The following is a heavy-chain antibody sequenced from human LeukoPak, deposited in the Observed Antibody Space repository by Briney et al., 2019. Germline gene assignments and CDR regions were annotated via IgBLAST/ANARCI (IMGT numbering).Heavy chain of an antibody. D-gene: IGHD3-10*01. CDR3: AINFYMARGEIFDY. CDR1: GFTFTSYA. J-gene: IGHJ4*02. Sequence: GGSLRLSCAASGFTFTSYAMSWVRQAPGKGLEWVSAITGSGDTTYYAASVKGRFTISRDNSKNTLYLQMSSLRAEDTAVYYCAINFYMARGEIFDYWGQGTLVTVSS. V-gene: IGHV3-23*01. CDR2: ITGSGDTT.